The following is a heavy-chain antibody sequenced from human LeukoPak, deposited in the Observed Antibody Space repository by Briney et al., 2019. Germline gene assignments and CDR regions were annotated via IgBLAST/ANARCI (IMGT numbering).Heavy chain of an antibody. CDR2: IYYSGST. CDR1: GVYNIRYY. CDR3: GRGISTGANYDYYGMDV. V-gene: IGHV4-59*01. D-gene: IGHD1-26*01. Sequence: SETLSLTCSCFGVYNIRYYWSSLRQPPGKGLEWIGYIYYSGSTNYNPSLKSRVTISVDTSKNHFSLKLSSVTAADTAVYYCGRGISTGANYDYYGMDVWGQGTTVTVSS. J-gene: IGHJ6*02.